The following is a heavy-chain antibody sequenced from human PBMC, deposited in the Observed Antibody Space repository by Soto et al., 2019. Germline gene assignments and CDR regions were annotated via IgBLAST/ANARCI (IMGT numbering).Heavy chain of an antibody. Sequence: PGGSLRLSCAASGFTFSSYAMHWVRQAPGKGLEWVAVISYDGSNKYYADSVKGRFTISRDNSKNTLYLQMNSLRAEDTAVYYCARDLFFYYYDSSGYNLDYWGQGTLVTVSS. J-gene: IGHJ4*02. V-gene: IGHV3-30-3*01. CDR2: ISYDGSNK. D-gene: IGHD3-22*01. CDR1: GFTFSSYA. CDR3: ARDLFFYYYDSSGYNLDY.